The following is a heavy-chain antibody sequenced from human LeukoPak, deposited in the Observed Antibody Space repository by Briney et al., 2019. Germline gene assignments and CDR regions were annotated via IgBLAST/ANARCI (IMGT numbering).Heavy chain of an antibody. D-gene: IGHD1-26*01. V-gene: IGHV1-69*13. CDR1: GGTFSSYA. CDR3: TSGREYFQH. CDR2: IIIIFGTA. J-gene: IGHJ1*01. Sequence: SVTVSCKASGGTFSSYAISWVRQPPGQGLEWMGGIIIIFGTANYAQKFQGRVTITADESTSTAYMELSSLRSEDTAVYYCTSGREYFQHWGQGTLVTVSS.